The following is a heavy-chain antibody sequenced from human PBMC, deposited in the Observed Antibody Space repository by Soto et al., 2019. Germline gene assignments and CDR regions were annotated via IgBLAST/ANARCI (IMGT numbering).Heavy chain of an antibody. CDR1: GGSISSGGYY. D-gene: IGHD2-2*02. V-gene: IGHV4-31*03. Sequence: TSETLSLTCTVPGGSISSGGYYWSWIRQHPGKGLEWIGYIYYSGSTYYNPSLKSRVTISVDTSKNQFSLKLSSVTDADTAVYYCERQYRLRWLDPWGQGTLVTAPQ. J-gene: IGHJ5*02. CDR3: ERQYRLRWLDP. CDR2: IYYSGST.